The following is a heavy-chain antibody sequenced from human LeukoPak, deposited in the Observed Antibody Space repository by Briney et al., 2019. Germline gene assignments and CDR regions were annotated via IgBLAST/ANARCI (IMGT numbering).Heavy chain of an antibody. CDR1: GGSIRSGDYY. J-gene: IGHJ3*02. CDR2: IYYSGST. CDR3: ARVFRYCSGGSCYDAFDI. Sequence: PSETLSLTCTVSGGSIRSGDYYWSWIRQPPGKGLEWIGYIYYSGSTYYNPSLKSRVTISVDTSKNQFSLKLSSVTAADTAVYYCARVFRYCSGGSCYDAFDIWGQGTMVTVSS. D-gene: IGHD2-15*01. V-gene: IGHV4-30-4*02.